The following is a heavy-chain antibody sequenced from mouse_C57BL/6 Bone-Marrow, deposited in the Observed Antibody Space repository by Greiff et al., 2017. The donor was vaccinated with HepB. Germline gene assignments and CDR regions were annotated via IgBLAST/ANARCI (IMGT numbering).Heavy chain of an antibody. Sequence: QVQLQQPGAELVMPGASVKLSCKASGYTFTSYWMHWVKQRPGQGLEWIGEIDPSDSYTNYNQKFKGKSTLTVDKSSSTAYMQLSSLTSEDSAVYYCARWNYYGSSYEGWFAYWGQGTPVTVSA. CDR2: IDPSDSYT. V-gene: IGHV1-69*01. CDR1: GYTFTSYW. D-gene: IGHD1-1*01. J-gene: IGHJ3*01. CDR3: ARWNYYGSSYEGWFAY.